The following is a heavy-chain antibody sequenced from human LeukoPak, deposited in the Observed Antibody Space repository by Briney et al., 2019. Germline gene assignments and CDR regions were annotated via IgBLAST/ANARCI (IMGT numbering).Heavy chain of an antibody. J-gene: IGHJ4*02. CDR3: ARGGSSGYSYYFDY. V-gene: IGHV3-13*01. D-gene: IGHD3-22*01. CDR2: IGTAGDT. Sequence: GGSLRLSCAASGFTFSSYDMHWVRQATGKGLEWVSAIGTAGDTYYPGSVKGRFTISRENAKNSLYLQMNSLRAGDTAVYYCARGGSSGYSYYFDYWGQGTLVTVSS. CDR1: GFTFSSYD.